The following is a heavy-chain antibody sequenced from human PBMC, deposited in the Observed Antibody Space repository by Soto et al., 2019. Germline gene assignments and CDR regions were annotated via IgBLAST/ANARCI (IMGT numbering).Heavy chain of an antibody. D-gene: IGHD2-2*01. J-gene: IGHJ4*02. V-gene: IGHV4-30-4*01. CDR3: VRYCSTTKCPFDY. Sequence: SETLSLTCTVSGGSISSGGSYWGWIRQPPGKGLEWIGXXXYXGXTXXXXXXKSRVTLSVDTSKNQFSLNLSSVTAADTAVYYCVRYCSTTKCPFDYWGQGTLVTAPQ. CDR2: XXYXGXT. CDR1: GGSISSGGSY.